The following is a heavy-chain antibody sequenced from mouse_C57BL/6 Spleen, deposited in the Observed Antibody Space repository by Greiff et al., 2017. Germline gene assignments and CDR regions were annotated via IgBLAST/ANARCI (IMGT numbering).Heavy chain of an antibody. Sequence: EVQVVESGGDLVKPGGSLKLSCAASGFTFSSYGMSWVRQTPDKRLEWVATISSGGSYTYYPDSVKGRFTISRDNAKNTLYLQMSSLKSEDTAMYYCASDQGYFDYWGQGTTLTVSS. CDR1: GFTFSSYG. CDR2: ISSGGSYT. CDR3: ASDQGYFDY. V-gene: IGHV5-6*01. J-gene: IGHJ2*01.